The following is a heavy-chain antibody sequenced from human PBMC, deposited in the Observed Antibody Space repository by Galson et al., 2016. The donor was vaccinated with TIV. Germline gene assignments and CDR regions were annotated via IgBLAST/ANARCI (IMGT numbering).Heavy chain of an antibody. CDR2: IPHSVIA. V-gene: IGHV4-38-2*02. CDR1: GFSISSGSF. D-gene: IGHD3-22*01. Sequence: SETLSLTCNVSGFSISSGSFWGWIRQPPGKGLEWTGSIPHSVIAHYNPSLMSHDTLSVDTSKTPFYLTLSFVTAADTAVYFCAIDHPLTTIFIAYPCKAYHCLDVWGQGTAVTVSS. J-gene: IGHJ6*02. CDR3: AIDHPLTTIFIAYPCKAYHCLDV.